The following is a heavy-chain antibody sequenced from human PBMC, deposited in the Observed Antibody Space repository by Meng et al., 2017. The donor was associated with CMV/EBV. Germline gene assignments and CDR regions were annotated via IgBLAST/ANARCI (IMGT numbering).Heavy chain of an antibody. J-gene: IGHJ3*02. CDR1: GLTVSSNY. V-gene: IGHV3-53*01. Sequence: GGSLRLSCAVSGLTVSSNYMGWVRQAPGKGLEWVSVIYIGGTTGYADSVRGRFTISRDKSKNTLYLQMNSLRVEDTAVYYCERSSGWYAFDMWGQGTMVTVSS. D-gene: IGHD6-19*01. CDR2: IYIGGTT. CDR3: ERSSGWYAFDM.